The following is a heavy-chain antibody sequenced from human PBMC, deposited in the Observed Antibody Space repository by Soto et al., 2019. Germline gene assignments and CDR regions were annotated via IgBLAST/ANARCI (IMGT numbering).Heavy chain of an antibody. Sequence: GASVKVSCKASGYTFTSYGISWVRQAPGQGLEWMGCISAYNGNTNYAENLQGRVTMTTDTSTSTAYMELRSLRSDDTAVYYCARNFRITFRGVIAYYYYDMDVWGQGTTVTVSS. J-gene: IGHJ6*02. CDR3: ARNFRITFRGVIAYYYYDMDV. CDR2: ISAYNGNT. D-gene: IGHD3-16*02. CDR1: GYTFTSYG. V-gene: IGHV1-18*04.